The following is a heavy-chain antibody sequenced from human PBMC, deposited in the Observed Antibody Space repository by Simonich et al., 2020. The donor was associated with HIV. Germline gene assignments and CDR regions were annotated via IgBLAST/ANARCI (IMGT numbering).Heavy chain of an antibody. V-gene: IGHV4-34*01. CDR2: INHSGIT. CDR3: ARRDRELILYFDY. D-gene: IGHD3-3*01. Sequence: QVQLQQWGAGLLKPSETLSLTCAVYGGSFSGYYWSGIRQPPGKGLEWIWEINHSGITNYKSSLNSLATISVDKSKNQFSLKLSSVTAADTAIYYCARRDRELILYFDYWGQGNLVTVYS. CDR1: GGSFSGYY. J-gene: IGHJ4*02.